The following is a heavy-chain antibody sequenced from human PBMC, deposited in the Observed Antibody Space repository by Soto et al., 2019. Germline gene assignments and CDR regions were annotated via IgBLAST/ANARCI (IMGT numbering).Heavy chain of an antibody. V-gene: IGHV4-30-2*01. Sequence: QLQLQESGSGLVKPSQTLSLTCAVSGGSISSGGYSWSWIRQPPGKGLEWIGYIYHSGSPYSNPSLKSRVTISVDRAKNQFCLKLSSVTAADTAVYYCAAGGGLPRYSWGQGTLVNVSS. CDR2: IYHSGSP. CDR1: GGSISSGGYS. D-gene: IGHD5-12*01. J-gene: IGHJ4*02. CDR3: AAGGGLPRYS.